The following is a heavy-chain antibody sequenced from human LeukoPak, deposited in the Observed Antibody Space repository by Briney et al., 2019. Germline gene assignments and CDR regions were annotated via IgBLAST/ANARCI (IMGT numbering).Heavy chain of an antibody. V-gene: IGHV3-30*02. J-gene: IGHJ6*03. Sequence: GGSLRLSCAASGFTFSSYGMHWVRQAPGKGLEWVAFIRYDGSNKYYADSVKGRFTISRDNSKNTLYLQMNSLRAEDTAVYYCAKAGSGYSYGTQRFYYYYMDVWGKGTTVTVSS. CDR3: AKAGSGYSYGTQRFYYYYMDV. CDR1: GFTFSSYG. CDR2: IRYDGSNK. D-gene: IGHD5-18*01.